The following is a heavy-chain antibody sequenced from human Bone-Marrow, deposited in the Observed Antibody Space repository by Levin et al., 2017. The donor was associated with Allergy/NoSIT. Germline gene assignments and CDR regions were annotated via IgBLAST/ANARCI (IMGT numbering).Heavy chain of an antibody. Sequence: ASVKVSCKASGYTFTSYDINWVRQATGQGLEWMGWMNPNSGNTGYAQKFQGRVTMTRNTSISTAYMELSSLRSEDTAVYYCARVWGPWGDPPYYYYGMDVWGQGTTVTVSS. J-gene: IGHJ6*02. D-gene: IGHD2-21*02. CDR2: MNPNSGNT. CDR3: ARVWGPWGDPPYYYYGMDV. V-gene: IGHV1-8*01. CDR1: GYTFTSYD.